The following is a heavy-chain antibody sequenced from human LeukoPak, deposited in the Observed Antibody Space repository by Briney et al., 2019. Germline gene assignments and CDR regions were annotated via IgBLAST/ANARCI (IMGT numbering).Heavy chain of an antibody. V-gene: IGHV3-9*01. CDR1: GFTFDDYA. Sequence: GRSLRLSCAASGFTFDDYAMHWVRQAPGKGLEWVSGISWNSGSIGYADSVKGRFTISRDNAKNSLYLQMNSLRAEDTALYYCAKEAVAGTIDYYYYMDVWGKGTTVTISS. CDR3: AKEAVAGTIDYYYYMDV. J-gene: IGHJ6*03. CDR2: ISWNSGSI. D-gene: IGHD6-19*01.